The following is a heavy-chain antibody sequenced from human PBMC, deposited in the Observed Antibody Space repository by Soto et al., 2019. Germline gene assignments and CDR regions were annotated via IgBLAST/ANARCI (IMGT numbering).Heavy chain of an antibody. V-gene: IGHV3-23*01. Sequence: GGSLRLSCAASGFTFSSYAMSWVRQAPGKGLEWVSAISGSGGSTYYADSVKGRFTISRDNSKKTLYLQKNSLRAEDTAVYYCAKDRAGFYYYYGMDVWGQGTTVTVSS. CDR1: GFTFSSYA. D-gene: IGHD3-10*01. CDR3: AKDRAGFYYYYGMDV. CDR2: ISGSGGST. J-gene: IGHJ6*02.